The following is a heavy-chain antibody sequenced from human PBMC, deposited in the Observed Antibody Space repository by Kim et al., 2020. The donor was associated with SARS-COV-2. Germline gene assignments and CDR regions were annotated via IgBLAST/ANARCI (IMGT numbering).Heavy chain of an antibody. V-gene: IGHV4-39*01. CDR1: GDSISNSNYY. J-gene: IGHJ5*02. D-gene: IGHD3-22*01. Sequence: SETLSLTCTVSGDSISNSNYYWAWIRQPPGKGLEWVGSISYSGSPYYNPSLKSRVTISVDTSKNLFSLNVKSVTAADTAVYFCARQPRDTLGYSYYSGYNRFDPWGRGTLVTVSS. CDR3: ARQPRDTLGYSYYSGYNRFDP. CDR2: ISYSGSP.